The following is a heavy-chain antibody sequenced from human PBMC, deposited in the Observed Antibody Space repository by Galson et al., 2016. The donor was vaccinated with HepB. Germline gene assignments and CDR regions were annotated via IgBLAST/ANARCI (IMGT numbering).Heavy chain of an antibody. J-gene: IGHJ6*03. CDR1: GFTFGEYS. CDR3: AKAAAPDYYYYYMDV. CDR2: IRSEAYGGTT. Sequence: SLRLSCAASGFTFGEYSMSWFRQAPGKGLEWVGFIRSEAYGGTTEYAASVKGRFTISTDESKSIAYLQMKSLKTEDTAVYYCAKAAAPDYYYYYMDVWGQGTVVTVSS. D-gene: IGHD6-13*01. V-gene: IGHV3-49*03.